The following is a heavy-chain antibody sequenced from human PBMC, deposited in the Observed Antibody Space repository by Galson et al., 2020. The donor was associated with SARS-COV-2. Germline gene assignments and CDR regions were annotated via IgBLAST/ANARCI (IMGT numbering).Heavy chain of an antibody. CDR3: ARPYSGSYFSWFDY. J-gene: IGHJ5*01. D-gene: IGHD1-26*01. V-gene: IGHV3-30*04. CDR2: ISYDGSNK. CDR1: GFTFSSYA. Sequence: GESLKISCAASGFTFSSYAMHWVRQAPGKGLEWVAVISYDGSNKYYADSVKGRFTISRDNSKNTLYLQMNSLRAEDTAVYYCARPYSGSYFSWFDYWGQGTLVTVSS.